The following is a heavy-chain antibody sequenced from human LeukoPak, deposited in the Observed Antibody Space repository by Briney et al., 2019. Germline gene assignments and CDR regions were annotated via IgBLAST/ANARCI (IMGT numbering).Heavy chain of an antibody. CDR2: IYYSGST. CDR3: ARVPGGGTAAN. V-gene: IGHV4-59*01. Sequence: SETLSLTCTVSGGSIGNYYWSWIRQPPGKGLEWIGYIYYSGSTNYNPSLKSRVTISVDMSKNQFSLRLSSVTTADTAVYYCARVPGGGTAANWGQGTMVTVSS. CDR1: GGSIGNYY. D-gene: IGHD1-7*01. J-gene: IGHJ3*01.